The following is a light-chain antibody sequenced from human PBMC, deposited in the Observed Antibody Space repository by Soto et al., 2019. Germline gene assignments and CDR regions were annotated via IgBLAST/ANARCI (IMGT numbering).Light chain of an antibody. Sequence: EIVLTQAPGTLSLSPGERATFSCRASQRISSSYLAWYRQKPGQAPRLLIYGASSRATGIPDRFSGSGSGTDFTLTISRLEPEDFAVYFFQYYGSSPPYTFGQGTKLEIK. CDR1: QRISSSY. J-gene: IGKJ2*01. CDR3: QYYGSSPPYT. CDR2: GAS. V-gene: IGKV3-20*01.